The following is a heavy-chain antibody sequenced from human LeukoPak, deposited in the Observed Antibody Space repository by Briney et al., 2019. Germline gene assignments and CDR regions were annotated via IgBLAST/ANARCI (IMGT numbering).Heavy chain of an antibody. Sequence: SETLSLTCTVSGYSISSGYYWGWIRQHPGQGLEWIGSIYHSGSTYYNPSLKSRVTISVDTSKNQFSLKLSSVTAADTAVYYCARPIVPPLTYYYYYMDVWGKGTTVTVSS. CDR2: IYHSGST. J-gene: IGHJ6*03. CDR3: ARPIVPPLTYYYYYMDV. CDR1: GYSISSGYY. D-gene: IGHD2-15*01. V-gene: IGHV4-38-2*02.